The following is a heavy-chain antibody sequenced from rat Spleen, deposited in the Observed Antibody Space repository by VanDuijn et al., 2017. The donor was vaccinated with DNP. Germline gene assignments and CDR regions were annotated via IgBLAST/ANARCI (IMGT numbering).Heavy chain of an antibody. CDR1: GFTFSNYG. Sequence: EVQLVESGGGLVQPGRSLKLSCAASGFTFSNYGMHWIRQAPTKGLEWVASISPSGGSTYYRDSVKGRFTISRDNAKSSLYLQMNSLKSEDTATYYCARQGLWVFDYWGQGVMVTVSS. V-gene: IGHV5-19*01. CDR2: ISPSGGST. D-gene: IGHD1-7*01. J-gene: IGHJ2*01. CDR3: ARQGLWVFDY.